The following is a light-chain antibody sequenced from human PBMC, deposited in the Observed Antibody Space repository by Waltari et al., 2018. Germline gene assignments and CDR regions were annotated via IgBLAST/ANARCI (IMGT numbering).Light chain of an antibody. CDR1: SSHIWAGYD. CDR2: GNS. Sequence: QSVLTQPPSVSGAPGQRVPIPCTGSSSHIWAGYDVHWYQQLPGTAPKLLIYGNSNRPSGVPDRFSGSKSGTSASLAITGLQAEDEADYYCQSYDSSLSVLVFGGGTKLTVL. J-gene: IGLJ2*01. CDR3: QSYDSSLSVLV. V-gene: IGLV1-40*01.